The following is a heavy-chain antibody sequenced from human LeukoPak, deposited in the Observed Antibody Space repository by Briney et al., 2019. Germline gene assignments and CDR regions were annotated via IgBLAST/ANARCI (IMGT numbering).Heavy chain of an antibody. D-gene: IGHD2-2*01. CDR3: AREGGGYCSSTSCYEDY. Sequence: PSETLSLTCAVYGGSFSGYYWSWIRQPPGKGLEWIGEISHSGSTNYNPSLKSRVTISVDTSKNQFSLKLSSVTAADTAVYYCAREGGGYCSSTSCYEDYWGQGTLVTVSS. J-gene: IGHJ4*02. V-gene: IGHV4-34*01. CDR1: GGSFSGYY. CDR2: ISHSGST.